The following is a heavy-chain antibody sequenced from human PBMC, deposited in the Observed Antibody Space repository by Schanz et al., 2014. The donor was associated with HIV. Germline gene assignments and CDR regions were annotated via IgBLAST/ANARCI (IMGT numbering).Heavy chain of an antibody. J-gene: IGHJ6*02. D-gene: IGHD2-2*01. CDR1: RFTFSSFG. CDR3: AKDRRGGYQFLYGLDV. V-gene: IGHV3-30*18. CDR2: ISYDGRNK. Sequence: QVQLVESGGGVVQPGRSLRLSCAASRFTFSSFGMHWVRQAPGKGLEWVAVISYDGRNKYYADSVKGRFTISRDNSKNTLFLQMNRLRAEDTAVYYCAKDRRGGYQFLYGLDVWGQGTTVTVSS.